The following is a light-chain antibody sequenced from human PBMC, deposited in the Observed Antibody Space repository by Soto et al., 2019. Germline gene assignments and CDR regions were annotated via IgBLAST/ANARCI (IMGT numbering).Light chain of an antibody. CDR3: QSYDSSLSGWV. J-gene: IGLJ3*02. CDR2: GNS. Sequence: QSVLTQPPSVSGAPGQRVTISCTGSSSNIGAGYDVHWYQQLPGTAPKLLIYGNSNRPSGVPDRFSGSKSGTSASLVSTGLQAEDEADYYCQSYDSSLSGWVFGGGTKLTVL. CDR1: SSNIGAGYD. V-gene: IGLV1-40*01.